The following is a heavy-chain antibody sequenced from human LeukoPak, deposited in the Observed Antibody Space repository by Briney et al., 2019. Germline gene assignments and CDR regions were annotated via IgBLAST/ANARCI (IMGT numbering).Heavy chain of an antibody. J-gene: IGHJ6*03. CDR2: INSDGSST. D-gene: IGHD3-16*02. Sequence: GGSLRLSCAASGFTFSIYWMHWVRQAPGKGLVWVSRINSDGSSTSYADSVKGRFTISRDNAKNTLYLQMNSLRAEDTAVYYCARGGVYDYVWGSYRYYYYYYMDVWGKGTTVTVSS. CDR3: ARGGVYDYVWGSYRYYYYYYMDV. CDR1: GFTFSIYW. V-gene: IGHV3-74*01.